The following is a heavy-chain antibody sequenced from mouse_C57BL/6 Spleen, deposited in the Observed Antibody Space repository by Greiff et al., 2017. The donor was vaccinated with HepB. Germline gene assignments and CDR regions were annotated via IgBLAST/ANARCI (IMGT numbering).Heavy chain of an antibody. V-gene: IGHV3-6*01. D-gene: IGHD1-1*01. Sequence: EVQLQQSGPGLGKPSQSLSLTCSVTGYSSTRGYSWNWIRQFPGNKLEWMGYISYDGSNNYNPSLKNRISITRYTSKNQFFLTLNSVTTEDTATYYCASGDYGRTSFSFHVSCALTPSTVSS. CDR1: GYSSTRGYS. CDR2: ISYDGSN. J-gene: IGHJ1*01. CDR3: ASGDYGRTSFSFHV.